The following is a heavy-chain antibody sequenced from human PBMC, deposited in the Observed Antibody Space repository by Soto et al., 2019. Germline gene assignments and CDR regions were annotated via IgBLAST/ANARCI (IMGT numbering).Heavy chain of an antibody. CDR3: AKDLSISDEYSSGPSDY. V-gene: IGHV3-30*18. CDR1: GFTFSSYG. D-gene: IGHD6-19*01. J-gene: IGHJ4*02. CDR2: ISYDGSNK. Sequence: GGSLRLSCAASGFTFSSYGMHWVRQAPGKGLEWVAVISYDGSNKYYADSVKGRFTISRDNSKNALYLQMNSLRAEDTAVYYCAKDLSISDEYSSGPSDYWGQGTLVTVSS.